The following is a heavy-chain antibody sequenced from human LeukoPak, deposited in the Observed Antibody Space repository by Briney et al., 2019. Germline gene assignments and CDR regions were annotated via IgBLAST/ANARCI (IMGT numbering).Heavy chain of an antibody. CDR1: GFTFRSNA. V-gene: IGHV3-23*01. CDR2: IGEGGDT. D-gene: IGHD4-11*01. Sequence: GGSLRLSCAASGFTFRSNAVSWVRQAPGKGLEWVSGIGEGGDTYYADSVKGRFTISRDNSKNTLFLQMNSLRAEDTAVYYCAKVIYSNYGYFEYWGQGTLVTVSS. J-gene: IGHJ4*02. CDR3: AKVIYSNYGYFEY.